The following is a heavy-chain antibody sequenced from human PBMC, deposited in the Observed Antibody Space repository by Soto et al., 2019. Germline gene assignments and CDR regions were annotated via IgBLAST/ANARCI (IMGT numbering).Heavy chain of an antibody. J-gene: IGHJ4*02. CDR3: ARGHVVSAVTFDY. CDR2: IYYSGRT. D-gene: IGHD2-2*01. V-gene: IGHV4-61*08. CDR1: GGSVSSGDYY. Sequence: PSETLSLTCTVSGGSVSSGDYYWSWIRQPPGKGLEWIGYIYYSGRTNYNPSLKSRVTISLDTSKNRFSLELTSVTAADTAMYYCARGHVVSAVTFDYWGQGTLVTVSS.